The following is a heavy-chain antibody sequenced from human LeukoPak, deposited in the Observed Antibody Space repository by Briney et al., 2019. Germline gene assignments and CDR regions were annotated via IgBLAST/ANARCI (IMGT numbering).Heavy chain of an antibody. CDR1: GYSFTNYL. D-gene: IGHD4-23*01. CDR2: IPHGVSDS. V-gene: IGHV5-51*01. Sequence: GEALKISCRDSGYSFTNYLVDWVRQRSGKSLERIGIIPHGVSDSSYSPSLQGQVTISADTSISTAYLQWSSLKASDTAIYYCARHKAYGGSSYYGMDVWGQGTTVAVSS. CDR3: ARHKAYGGSSYYGMDV. J-gene: IGHJ6*02.